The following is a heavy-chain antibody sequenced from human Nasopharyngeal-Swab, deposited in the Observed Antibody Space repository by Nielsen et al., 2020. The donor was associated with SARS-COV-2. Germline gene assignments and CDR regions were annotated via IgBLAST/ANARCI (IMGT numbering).Heavy chain of an antibody. Sequence: SETLPLTCAVYGGSFSGYYWSWIRQPPGKGLQWIGEINHSGSTNYNPSLKSRVTISVDTSKNQFSLKLSSVTAADTAVYYCARVKGIAAANYYYGMDVWGQGTTVTVSS. D-gene: IGHD6-13*01. J-gene: IGHJ6*02. CDR2: INHSGST. CDR1: GGSFSGYY. CDR3: ARVKGIAAANYYYGMDV. V-gene: IGHV4-34*01.